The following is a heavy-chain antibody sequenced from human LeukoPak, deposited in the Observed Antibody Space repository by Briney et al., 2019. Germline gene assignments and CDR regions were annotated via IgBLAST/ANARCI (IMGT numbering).Heavy chain of an antibody. D-gene: IGHD6-19*01. CDR2: ISSYIGNP. V-gene: IGHV1-18*01. J-gene: IGHJ4*02. Sequence: ASVKVSCTASGYTFTSYGISWVRQAPGQGLEWMGWISSYIGNPNYAQKLQGRVTMTTDTSTSIVYMELRSLRSDDTAVYYCARDMEAGRYSSGPTDYWGQGTLVTVSS. CDR3: ARDMEAGRYSSGPTDY. CDR1: GYTFTSYG.